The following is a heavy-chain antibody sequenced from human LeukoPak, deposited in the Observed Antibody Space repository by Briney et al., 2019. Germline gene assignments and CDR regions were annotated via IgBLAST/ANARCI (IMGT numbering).Heavy chain of an antibody. CDR2: ISGSGGST. V-gene: IGHV3-23*01. Sequence: GSLRLSCAASGFTFSSYAMSWVRQAPGKGLEWVSAISGSGGSTYYADSVKGRFTISRDNSKNTLYLQMNSLRAEDTAVYYCASGSSSWYLVDYWGQGTLVTVSS. CDR1: GFTFSSYA. CDR3: ASGSSSWYLVDY. J-gene: IGHJ4*02. D-gene: IGHD6-13*01.